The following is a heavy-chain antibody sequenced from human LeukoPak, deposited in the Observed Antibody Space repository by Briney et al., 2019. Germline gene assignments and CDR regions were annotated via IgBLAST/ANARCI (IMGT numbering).Heavy chain of an antibody. CDR1: GGTFSSYA. D-gene: IGHD2-2*01. CDR3: ANEVLGYCSSTSCAPGY. V-gene: IGHV1-2*02. J-gene: IGHJ4*02. CDR2: INPNSGGT. Sequence: ASVKVSCKASGGTFSSYAISWVRQAPGQGLEWMGWINPNSGGTNYAQKFQGRVTMTRDTSISTAYMELSRLRSDDTAVYYCANEVLGYCSSTSCAPGYWGQGTLVTVSS.